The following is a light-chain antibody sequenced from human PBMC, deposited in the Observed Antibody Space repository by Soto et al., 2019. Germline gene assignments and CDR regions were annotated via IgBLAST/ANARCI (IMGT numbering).Light chain of an antibody. V-gene: IGLV2-11*01. CDR1: SSDVGGYNY. J-gene: IGLJ7*01. CDR2: DVS. CDR3: CSYAGSYTLV. Sequence: QPVLTQPRSVSGSPGQSVTISCTGTSSDVGGYNYVSWYQQHPGKAPKLIIYDVSKRPSGVPDRFSGSKSGNTASLTISGLRAEDEADYYCCSYAGSYTLVFGGGTKLTVL.